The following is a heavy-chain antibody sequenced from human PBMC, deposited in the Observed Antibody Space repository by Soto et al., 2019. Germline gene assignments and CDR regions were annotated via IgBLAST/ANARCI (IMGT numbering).Heavy chain of an antibody. J-gene: IGHJ4*02. D-gene: IGHD3-9*01. V-gene: IGHV1-18*01. CDR2: VSAYNGNT. CDR3: ARVVDILTVSYFDY. Sequence: QVQLVQSGAEVKKPGASVKVSCKASGYTFTSYGISWVRQAPGQGLEWMGWVSAYNGNTNYEQKLQGRVTMTTDTSTSNAYMELRSLRSDDTAVYYCARVVDILTVSYFDYWGQGTLVTVSS. CDR1: GYTFTSYG.